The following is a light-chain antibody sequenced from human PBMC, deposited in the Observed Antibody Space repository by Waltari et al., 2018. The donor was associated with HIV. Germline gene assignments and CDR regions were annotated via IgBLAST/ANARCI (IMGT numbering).Light chain of an antibody. CDR1: NSDIGAYNY. CDR3: SSYAGSNNWV. J-gene: IGLJ3*02. CDR2: EVN. V-gene: IGLV2-8*01. Sequence: QSALTQPPSASGSPGQSVTISCTGTNSDIGAYNYVSWYQQHPGKAPNFMIYEVNRRPSGVPDRFSGSKSGNTASLTVSGLQAEDEADYYRSSYAGSNNWVFGGGTKLTVL.